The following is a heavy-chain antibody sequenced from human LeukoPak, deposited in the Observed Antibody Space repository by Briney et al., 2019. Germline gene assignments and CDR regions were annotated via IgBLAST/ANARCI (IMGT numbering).Heavy chain of an antibody. CDR3: ARNVNLRWELYDY. CDR2: INTNTGNP. V-gene: IGHV7-4-1*02. D-gene: IGHD1-26*01. Sequence: ASVKVSCKASGYTFTGYYMHWVRQAPGQGLEWMGLINTNTGNPTYAQGFTGRFVFSLDTSVSTAHLQINSLKAEDTAVYYCARNVNLRWELYDYWGQGTLVTVSS. J-gene: IGHJ4*02. CDR1: GYTFTGYY.